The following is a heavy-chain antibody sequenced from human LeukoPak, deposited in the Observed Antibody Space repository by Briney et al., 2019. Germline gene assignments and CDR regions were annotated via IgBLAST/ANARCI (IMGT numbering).Heavy chain of an antibody. D-gene: IGHD3-16*02. Sequence: GASVKVSCKASGYTFTSYDINWVRQATGQGLEWMGWINPNSGNTGYAQKFQGRVTMTRNTSISTAYMELSSLRSEDTAVYYCAIIGTYDYVWGSYRYPGDWGQGTLVTVSS. CDR2: INPNSGNT. J-gene: IGHJ4*02. V-gene: IGHV1-8*01. CDR3: AIIGTYDYVWGSYRYPGD. CDR1: GYTFTSYD.